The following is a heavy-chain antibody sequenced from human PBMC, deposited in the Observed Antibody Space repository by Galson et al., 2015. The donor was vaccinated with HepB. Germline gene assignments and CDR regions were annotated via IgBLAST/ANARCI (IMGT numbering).Heavy chain of an antibody. V-gene: IGHV3-30*18. D-gene: IGHD2-15*01. CDR3: AKQAGYDYYYNYVDV. Sequence: SLRLSCAASGFTFSSFGMHWVRQAPGKGLEWVAVISYDGSYDDYADSVKGRFTISRDNSKNTLYLQMNSLRAEDTAVYYCAKQAGYDYYYNYVDVWGKGTTVTVSS. CDR1: GFTFSSFG. CDR2: ISYDGSYD. J-gene: IGHJ6*03.